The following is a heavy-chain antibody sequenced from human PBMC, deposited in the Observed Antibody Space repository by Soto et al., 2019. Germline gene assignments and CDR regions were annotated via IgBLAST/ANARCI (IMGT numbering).Heavy chain of an antibody. V-gene: IGHV3-30*03. CDR1: GFTFSSYG. Sequence: GGSLRLSCAASGFTFSSYGMHWVRQAPGKGLEWVAVISYDGSNKYYADSVKGRFTISRDNSKNTLYLQMNSLRAEDTAVYYCATSLLVPNYYYYYGMDVWGQGTTVTVSS. CDR2: ISYDGSNK. CDR3: ATSLLVPNYYYYYGMDV. D-gene: IGHD6-6*01. J-gene: IGHJ6*02.